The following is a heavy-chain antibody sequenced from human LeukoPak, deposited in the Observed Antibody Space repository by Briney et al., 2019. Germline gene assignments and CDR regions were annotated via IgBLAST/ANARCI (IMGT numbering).Heavy chain of an antibody. CDR2: ISYDGSNK. V-gene: IGHV3-30-3*01. Sequence: GRSLRLSCAASEFTFSSYAMHWVRQAPGKGLEWVAVISYDGSNKYYADSVKGRFTISRDNSKNTLYLQMNSLRAEDTAVYYCARESVPEVDTAMVDYWGQGTLITVSS. J-gene: IGHJ4*02. CDR3: ARESVPEVDTAMVDY. CDR1: EFTFSSYA. D-gene: IGHD5-18*01.